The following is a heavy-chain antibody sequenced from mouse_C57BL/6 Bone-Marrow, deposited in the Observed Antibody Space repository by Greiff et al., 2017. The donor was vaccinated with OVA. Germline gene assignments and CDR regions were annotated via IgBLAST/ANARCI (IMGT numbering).Heavy chain of an antibody. J-gene: IGHJ2*01. D-gene: IGHD2-14*01. CDR2: IYPGDGDT. CDR3: AREKRNRRYFDY. Sequence: VQLQQSGPELVKPGASVKISCKASGYAFSSSWMNWVKQRPGKGLEWIGRIYPGDGDTNYNGKFKGKATMTADKSSSTAYMQLSSLTSEDSAVYFCAREKRNRRYFDYWGQGTTLTVSA. V-gene: IGHV1-82*01. CDR1: GYAFSSSW.